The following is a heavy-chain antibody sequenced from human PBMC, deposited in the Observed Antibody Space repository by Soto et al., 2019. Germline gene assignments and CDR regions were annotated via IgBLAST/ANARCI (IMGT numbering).Heavy chain of an antibody. CDR1: GGSISSGGYY. CDR2: IYYSGST. V-gene: IGHV4-31*03. D-gene: IGHD6-19*01. Sequence: SETLSLTCTVSGGSISSGGYYWSWIRQHPGKGLEWIGYIYYSGSTYYNPSLKSRVTISVDTSKNQFSLKLSSVTAADTAVYYCARVEVAGPRRFDYWGQGTLVTVSS. J-gene: IGHJ4*02. CDR3: ARVEVAGPRRFDY.